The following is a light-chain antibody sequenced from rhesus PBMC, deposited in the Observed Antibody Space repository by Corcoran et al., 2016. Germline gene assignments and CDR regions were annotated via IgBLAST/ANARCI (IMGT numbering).Light chain of an antibody. Sequence: QAAPTQSPSVSGSPGQSVTISCTGTSSDIGGSNRVSWFQHHPGKAPTVMIYEVIKRPSGVSDRFSGSKSGNTASLTISGLQAEGKADYYCISDAPGNTFIVGSGTRLTVL. CDR3: ISDAPGNTFI. J-gene: IGLJ1*01. CDR1: SSDIGGSNR. V-gene: IGLV2-13*03. CDR2: EVI.